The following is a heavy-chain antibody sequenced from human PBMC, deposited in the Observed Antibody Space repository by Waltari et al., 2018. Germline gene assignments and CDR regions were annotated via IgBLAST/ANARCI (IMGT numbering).Heavy chain of an antibody. V-gene: IGHV3-48*03. CDR1: GFTFRNYE. CDR2: ISSGASTI. D-gene: IGHD1-26*01. CDR3: ARGEGGANEY. Sequence: EVQLVESGGGLVQPGGSLRLCCAASGFTFRNYEMNWVRQAPGKGLEWVSYISSGASTIFYADSVKGRFTISRDNAKNSVYLEMNSLRADDTAIYYCARGEGGANEYWGQGTLVTVSS. J-gene: IGHJ4*01.